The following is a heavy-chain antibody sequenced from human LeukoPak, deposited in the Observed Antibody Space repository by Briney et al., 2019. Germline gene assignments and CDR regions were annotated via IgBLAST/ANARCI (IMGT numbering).Heavy chain of an antibody. J-gene: IGHJ4*02. Sequence: SETLSLTCTVSGGSISSYYWSWIRQPAGKGLEWIGRIYTSGSTNYNPSLKSRVTMSVDTSKNQFSLKLSSVTAADTAVYYCARWGSDPHYPSEYYFDYWGQGTLVTVSS. CDR2: IYTSGST. D-gene: IGHD3-16*01. V-gene: IGHV4-4*07. CDR3: ARWGSDPHYPSEYYFDY. CDR1: GGSISSYY.